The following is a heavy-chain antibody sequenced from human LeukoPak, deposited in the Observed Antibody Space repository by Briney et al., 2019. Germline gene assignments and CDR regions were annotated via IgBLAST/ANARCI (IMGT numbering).Heavy chain of an antibody. Sequence: PSETLSLTCAVYGGSFSNYYWSWIRQPPGKGLEWIGEINHSGSTNYNPSLKSRVTISVDTSKNQFSLKLSSVTAADTAVYYCARHILPGYYYYGMDVWGQGTTVTVSS. D-gene: IGHD2-21*01. CDR1: GGSFSNYY. CDR2: INHSGST. CDR3: ARHILPGYYYYGMDV. V-gene: IGHV4-34*01. J-gene: IGHJ6*02.